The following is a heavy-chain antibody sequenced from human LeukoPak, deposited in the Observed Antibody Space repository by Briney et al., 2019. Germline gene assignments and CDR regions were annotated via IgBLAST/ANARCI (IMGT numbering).Heavy chain of an antibody. V-gene: IGHV4-31*03. J-gene: IGHJ4*02. Sequence: SQTLSLTCTVSGCSISSGGYHWIWIRQHPGKGLEWVGYNYYSGSTYYNPSLKSRVTISVDSTKNQFSPTLSSVTAADTAVYYCARDRGGYGYFDYWGQGTLVTVSS. CDR2: NYYSGST. CDR3: ARDRGGYGYFDY. CDR1: GCSISSGGYH. D-gene: IGHD5-12*01.